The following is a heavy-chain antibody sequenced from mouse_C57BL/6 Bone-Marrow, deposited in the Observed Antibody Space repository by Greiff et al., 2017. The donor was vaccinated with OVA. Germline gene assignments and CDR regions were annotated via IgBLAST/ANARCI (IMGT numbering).Heavy chain of an antibody. D-gene: IGHD5-5*01. CDR2: IDPENGDT. J-gene: IGHJ3*01. CDR1: GFNIKDDY. Sequence: VQLQQSAAELVRPGASVKLSCTASGFNIKDDYMHWVKQRPEQGLEWIGWIDPENGDTEYASKFQGKATITADTSSNTAYLQLSSLTSEDTAVYYCTLYLFAYWGQGTLVTVSA. V-gene: IGHV14-4*01. CDR3: TLYLFAY.